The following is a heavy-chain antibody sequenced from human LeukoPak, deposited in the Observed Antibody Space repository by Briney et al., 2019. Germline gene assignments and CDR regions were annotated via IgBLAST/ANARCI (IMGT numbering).Heavy chain of an antibody. D-gene: IGHD6-19*01. CDR2: ISYDGSNK. Sequence: GGSLRLSCAASGFTFSSYAMHWVRQAPGKGLEWVAVISYDGSNKYYADSVKGRFTISRDNSKNTLYLQMNSLRAEDTAVYFCAKGPKQLLIRRSVWVYMDVWGKGSTVTISS. V-gene: IGHV3-30*04. CDR1: GFTFSSYA. J-gene: IGHJ6*03. CDR3: AKGPKQLLIRRSVWVYMDV.